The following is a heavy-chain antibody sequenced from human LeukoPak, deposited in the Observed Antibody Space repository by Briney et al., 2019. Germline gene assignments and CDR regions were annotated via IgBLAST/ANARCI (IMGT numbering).Heavy chain of an antibody. J-gene: IGHJ5*02. CDR3: ARSRYCGSTSCRGAYNWFDP. CDR2: ISAYNGNT. D-gene: IGHD2-2*01. V-gene: IGHV1-18*01. Sequence: GASVKVSCTASGYTFTSYGISWVRQAPGQGLEWMGWISAYNGNTNYAQKLQGRVTMTTDTSTSTAYMELRSLRSDDTAVYYCARSRYCGSTSCRGAYNWFDPWGQGTLVTVSS. CDR1: GYTFTSYG.